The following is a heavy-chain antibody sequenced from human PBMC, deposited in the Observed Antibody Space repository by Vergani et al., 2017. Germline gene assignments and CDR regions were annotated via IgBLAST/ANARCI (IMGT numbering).Heavy chain of an antibody. Sequence: QVQLVQSGAEVKKPGSSVKVSCKASGGTFSSYAISWVRQAPGQGLEWMGGIIPIFGTANYAQKFQGRATSTADESTRTAYMELSSLRSEDTAVYYCARDRIVGATTSGDDAFDIWGQGTMVTVSS. D-gene: IGHD1-26*01. CDR1: GGTFSSYA. J-gene: IGHJ3*02. CDR2: IIPIFGTA. V-gene: IGHV1-69*01. CDR3: ARDRIVGATTSGDDAFDI.